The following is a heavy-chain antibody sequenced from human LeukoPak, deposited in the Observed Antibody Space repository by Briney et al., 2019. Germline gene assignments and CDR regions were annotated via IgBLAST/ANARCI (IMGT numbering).Heavy chain of an antibody. D-gene: IGHD3-22*01. CDR3: ARGALLYYYDSSGSTLNDAFDI. Sequence: SETLSLTCAVYGGSFSGCYWSWIRQPPGKGLEWIGEINHSGSTNYNPSLKSRVTIPVDTSKNQFSLKLSSVTAADTAVYYCARGALLYYYDSSGSTLNDAFDIWGQGTMVTVSS. J-gene: IGHJ3*02. CDR2: INHSGST. V-gene: IGHV4-34*01. CDR1: GGSFSGCY.